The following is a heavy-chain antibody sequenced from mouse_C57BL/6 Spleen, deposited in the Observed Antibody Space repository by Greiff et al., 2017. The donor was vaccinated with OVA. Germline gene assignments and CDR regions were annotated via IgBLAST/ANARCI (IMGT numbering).Heavy chain of an antibody. CDR3: ARDGSSYSAWFAY. CDR2: INPSSGYT. CDR1: GYTFTSYW. J-gene: IGHJ3*01. D-gene: IGHD1-1*01. V-gene: IGHV1-7*01. Sequence: QVQLKESGAELAKPGASVKLSCKASGYTFTSYWMHWVKQRPGQGLEWIGYINPSSGYTKYNQKFKDKATLTADKSSSTAYMQLSSLTYEDSAVYYCARDGSSYSAWFAYWGQGTLVTVSA.